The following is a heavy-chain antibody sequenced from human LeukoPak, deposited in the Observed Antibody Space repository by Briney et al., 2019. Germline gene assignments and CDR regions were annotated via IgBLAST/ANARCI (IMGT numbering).Heavy chain of an antibody. D-gene: IGHD3-22*01. J-gene: IGHJ5*02. CDR2: IHHSGTT. V-gene: IGHV4-38-2*02. Sequence: SETLSLTCTVSGYSISNGYYWGWVRQPPGKGLEWIGTIHHSGTTYYSPSLRSRVTTSVDTSKDQFSLSLSSVTAADTAVYYCARSYYDTRGRFDPWGQGTLVTVSS. CDR3: ARSYYDTRGRFDP. CDR1: GYSISNGYY.